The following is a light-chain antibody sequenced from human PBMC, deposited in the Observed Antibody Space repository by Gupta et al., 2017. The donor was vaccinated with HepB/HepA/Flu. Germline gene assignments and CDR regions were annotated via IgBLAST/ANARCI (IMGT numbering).Light chain of an antibody. CDR2: GKN. J-gene: IGLJ1*01. V-gene: IGLV3-19*01. Sequence: SSELTQDPAVSVALGQTVRITCQGDSLRNYRASWYQQKPGQAPIVVSDGKNNRPSGIPDRFSASNSRETSSLTITGAQAEDEADYDCLSRVSSGNYCVFGAGTKVTVL. CDR1: SLRNYR. CDR3: LSRVSSGNYCV.